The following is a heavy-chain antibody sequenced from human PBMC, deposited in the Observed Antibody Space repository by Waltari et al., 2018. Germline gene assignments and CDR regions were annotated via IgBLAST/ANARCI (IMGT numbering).Heavy chain of an antibody. CDR3: ARGTTTTPNWFDP. J-gene: IGHJ5*02. V-gene: IGHV3-7*03. CDR1: GFTFSAYW. CDR2: KKEDGRVK. Sequence: DVQLVESGGGLVQPGGSLRLSCAASGFTFSAYWMNWVRQTPGRGLGWGGNKKEDGRVKYYLDSVKGRFTISRDNAKNSLYLQMDSLTADDTAIYYCARGTTTTPNWFDPWGQGTLVTVSS. D-gene: IGHD1-26*01.